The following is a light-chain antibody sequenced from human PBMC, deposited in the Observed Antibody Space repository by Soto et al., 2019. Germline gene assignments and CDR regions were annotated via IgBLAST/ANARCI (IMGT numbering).Light chain of an antibody. CDR2: DAS. J-gene: IGKJ4*01. CDR3: QQRKFWPPLT. V-gene: IGKV3-11*01. CDR1: HSVDIY. Sequence: EVVLTQSPVTLALSPGDRATLSCRTSHSVDIYFAWYQQKPGQAPRLLIYDASNRATGIPARFSGSGSGTDFTLTISSLEPEDFAVYYCQQRKFWPPLTFGGGTKVELK.